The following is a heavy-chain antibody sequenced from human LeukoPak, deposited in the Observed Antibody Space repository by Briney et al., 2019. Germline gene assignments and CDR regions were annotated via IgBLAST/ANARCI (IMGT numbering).Heavy chain of an antibody. CDR2: VDPEDGET. V-gene: IGHV1-69-2*01. CDR1: GYTFTDYY. Sequence: KISCKGSGYTFTDYYMHWVQQAPGKGLEWMGRVDPEDGETIYAEKFQGRVTITADTSTDTAYMELSSLRSEDTAVYYCATLSSAGTTDWFDPWGQGTLVTVSS. D-gene: IGHD1-7*01. CDR3: ATLSSAGTTDWFDP. J-gene: IGHJ5*02.